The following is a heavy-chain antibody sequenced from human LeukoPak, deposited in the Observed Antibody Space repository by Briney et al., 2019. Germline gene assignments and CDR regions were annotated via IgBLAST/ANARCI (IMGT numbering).Heavy chain of an antibody. Sequence: GESLKISCKASGYSFTNYWISWVRQMPGKGLEWMGRIDPSDSYTHYNPSFEGHVTISADKSISTAYLQWSRLKASATAMYYCARYIAAHLGAFDPWGQGTLVTVSS. CDR2: IDPSDSYT. CDR3: ARYIAAHLGAFDP. D-gene: IGHD5-12*01. CDR1: GYSFTNYW. J-gene: IGHJ5*02. V-gene: IGHV5-10-1*01.